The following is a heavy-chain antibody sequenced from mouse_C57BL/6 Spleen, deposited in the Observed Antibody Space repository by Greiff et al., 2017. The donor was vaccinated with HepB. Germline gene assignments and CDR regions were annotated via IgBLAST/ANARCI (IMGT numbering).Heavy chain of an antibody. CDR2: IDPENGDT. D-gene: IGHD2-1*01. Sequence: VQLQQSGAELVRPGASVKLSCTASGFNIKDDYMHWVKQRPEQGLEWIGWIDPENGDTEYASKFQGKATITADKSSNTAYLQLSSLTSGDTAVYYCTTGDYGNYYAMDYWGQVTTVTVSS. J-gene: IGHJ4*01. V-gene: IGHV14-4*01. CDR3: TTGDYGNYYAMDY. CDR1: GFNIKDDY.